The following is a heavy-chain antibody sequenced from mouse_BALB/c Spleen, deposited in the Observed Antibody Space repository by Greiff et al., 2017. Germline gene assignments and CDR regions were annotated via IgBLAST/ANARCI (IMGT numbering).Heavy chain of an antibody. CDR3: ARDRGYGSSYFFAY. D-gene: IGHD1-1*01. Sequence: EVKLMESGGGLVQPGGSLRLSCATSGFTFTDYYMSWVRQPPGKALEWLGFIRNKANGYTTEYSASVKGRFTISRVNSQSILYLQMNTLRAEDSATYYCARDRGYGSSYFFAYWGQGTLVTVSA. V-gene: IGHV7-3*02. CDR2: IRNKANGYTT. J-gene: IGHJ3*01. CDR1: GFTFTDYY.